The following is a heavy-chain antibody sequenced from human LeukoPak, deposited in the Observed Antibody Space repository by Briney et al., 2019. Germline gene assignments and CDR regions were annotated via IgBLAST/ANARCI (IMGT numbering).Heavy chain of an antibody. CDR1: GFTFSTYA. V-gene: IGHV3-64D*06. Sequence: QPGGSLRLSCSASGFTFSTYALQWVRQAPGKGLDYVSSISTNGVSTFYAHSVKGRFTISRDNTKNTLYLQMTSLRPEDTATYYCIFHCDVTKCDLPNNNWGQGTLVTVSS. J-gene: IGHJ4*02. CDR3: IFHCDVTKCDLPNNN. D-gene: IGHD2-8*01. CDR2: ISTNGVST.